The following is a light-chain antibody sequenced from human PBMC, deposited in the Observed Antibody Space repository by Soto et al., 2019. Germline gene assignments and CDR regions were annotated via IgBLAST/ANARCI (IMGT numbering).Light chain of an antibody. CDR2: RAS. Sequence: SVLTQSPGTLSLSPGERATLSCRASQSVTSNYLAWYQQKPGQGPRLLVYRASTRTLGIPARFSGSESGTEFTLTISSLQSEDFAVYYCQQYNSWPITFGQGTRLEIK. CDR3: QQYNSWPIT. CDR1: QSVTSN. J-gene: IGKJ5*01. V-gene: IGKV3-15*01.